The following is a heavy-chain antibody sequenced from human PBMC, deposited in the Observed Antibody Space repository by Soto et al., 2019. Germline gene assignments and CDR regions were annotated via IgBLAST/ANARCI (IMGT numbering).Heavy chain of an antibody. D-gene: IGHD5-18*01. CDR1: GYTLTELS. CDR2: ISAYNGNT. V-gene: IGHV1-18*01. Sequence: ASVKVSCKVSGYTLTELSMHWVRQAPGQGLEWMGWISAYNGNTNYAQKLQGRVTMTTDTSTSTAYMELRSLRSDDTAVYYCARDPNSSIWGQGTMVTVSS. J-gene: IGHJ3*02. CDR3: ARDPNSSI.